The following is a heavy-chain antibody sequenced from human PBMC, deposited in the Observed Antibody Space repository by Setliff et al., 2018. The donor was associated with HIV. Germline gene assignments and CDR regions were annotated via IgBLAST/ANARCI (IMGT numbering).Heavy chain of an antibody. CDR1: GDSISSGTYY. Sequence: PSETLSLTCNVSGDSISSGTYYWGWVRQAPGKGLEWIGSIFYSGDAHYNPSLKRRVTISVDTSKNQLSLKVRSVTAADTALYYCARVGVRNWNDDGIDYWGQGTRVTVSS. V-gene: IGHV4-39*01. CDR3: ARVGVRNWNDDGIDY. J-gene: IGHJ4*02. CDR2: IFYSGDA. D-gene: IGHD1-1*01.